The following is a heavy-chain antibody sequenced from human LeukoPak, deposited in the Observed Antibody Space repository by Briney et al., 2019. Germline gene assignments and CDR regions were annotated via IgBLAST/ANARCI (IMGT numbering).Heavy chain of an antibody. CDR1: GFTFSTYS. CDR2: IATSSDYI. D-gene: IGHD3-10*01. CDR3: ARGRSITILRGVAISDGFDI. Sequence: GGSLRLSCAASGFTFSTYSMNWVRQAPGKGLEWVSSIATSSDYIYYAGSLKGRYTISRDNAKNSLYLHMNSLRPDDTAVYYCARGRSITILRGVAISDGFDIWGQGTKVTVS. V-gene: IGHV3-21*06. J-gene: IGHJ3*02.